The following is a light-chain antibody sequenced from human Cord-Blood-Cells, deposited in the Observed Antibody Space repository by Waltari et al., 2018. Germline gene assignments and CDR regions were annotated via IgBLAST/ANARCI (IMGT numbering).Light chain of an antibody. CDR2: GAS. CDR1: QSVSSSY. CDR3: QQYGSSMYT. V-gene: IGKV3-20*01. Sequence: ESVLTQSPATLSLSPGERSTLSCMSSQSVSSSYLAWYQQKPGQAPRLLIYGASSRATGIPDRFSGSGSGTDFTLTISRLEPEDFAVYYCQQYGSSMYTFGQGTKLEIK. J-gene: IGKJ2*01.